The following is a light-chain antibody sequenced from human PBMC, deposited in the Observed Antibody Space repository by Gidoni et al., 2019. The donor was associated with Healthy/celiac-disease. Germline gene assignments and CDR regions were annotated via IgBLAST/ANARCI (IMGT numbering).Light chain of an antibody. Sequence: QSVLTQPPSASGTPGQRLTISCSGSSPNIGSNYVYWYQPPPGTAPKLLIYRNNQRHSGVPDRFAGSKSGTSASLAISGLRSEDEADYYCAAWDDSLSGPWVFGGGTKLTVL. CDR2: RNN. J-gene: IGLJ3*02. CDR1: SPNIGSNY. CDR3: AAWDDSLSGPWV. V-gene: IGLV1-47*01.